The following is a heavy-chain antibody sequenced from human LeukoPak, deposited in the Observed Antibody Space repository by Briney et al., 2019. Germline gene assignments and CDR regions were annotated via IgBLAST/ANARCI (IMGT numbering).Heavy chain of an antibody. Sequence: GGSLKLSCAASGFTFSGSAMHWVRLASGKGLECVGRVRSKNNYYATTYAASVRGRFTISREDSKNMAYLQMDSLKAEDTAVYFCSRTSDSAWYFDLWGRGTLVTVSS. V-gene: IGHV3-73*01. CDR2: VRSKNNYYAT. J-gene: IGHJ2*01. CDR1: GFTFSGSA. D-gene: IGHD3-10*01. CDR3: SRTSDSAWYFDL.